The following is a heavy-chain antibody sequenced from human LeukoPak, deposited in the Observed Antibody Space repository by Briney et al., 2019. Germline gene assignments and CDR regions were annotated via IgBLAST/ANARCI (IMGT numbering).Heavy chain of an antibody. CDR3: ARVFGWYYFDY. V-gene: IGHV3-53*01. CDR2: IYSGGST. CDR1: GFTVSSNY. Sequence: GGSLRLSCAASGFTVSSNYMSWVRQAPGKGLEWVSVIYSGGSTYYADSVKGRFTISRDNSKNTLYLQMNSLRAEDTAVYYCARVFGWYYFDYWGQGTLVTVSS. J-gene: IGHJ4*02. D-gene: IGHD6-19*01.